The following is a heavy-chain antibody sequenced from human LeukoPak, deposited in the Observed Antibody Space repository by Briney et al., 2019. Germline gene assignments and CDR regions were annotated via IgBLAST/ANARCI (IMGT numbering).Heavy chain of an antibody. CDR1: GYTFTGYG. D-gene: IGHD6-19*01. CDR2: ISAYNGNT. CDR3: AVPGIAVAGTLGDNWFDP. V-gene: IGHV1-18*01. Sequence: ASVKVSCKASGYTFTGYGISWVRQAPGQGFEWMGWISAYNGNTNYAQKLQGRVTMTTDTSTSTAYMELRSLRSDDTAVYYCAVPGIAVAGTLGDNWFDPWGQGTLVTVSS. J-gene: IGHJ5*02.